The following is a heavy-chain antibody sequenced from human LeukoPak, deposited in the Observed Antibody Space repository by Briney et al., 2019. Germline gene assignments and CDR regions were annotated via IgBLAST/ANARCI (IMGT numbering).Heavy chain of an antibody. D-gene: IGHD6-13*01. CDR3: ARGYSSSWYTFDY. V-gene: IGHV1-69*04. CDR2: IIPILGIA. Sequence: SVNVSCKASGGTFSSYAISWVRQAPGQGLEWMGRIIPILGIANYAQKFQGRVTITADKSTSPAYMELSSLRSEDTAVYYCARGYSSSWYTFDYWGQGTLVTVSS. CDR1: GGTFSSYA. J-gene: IGHJ4*02.